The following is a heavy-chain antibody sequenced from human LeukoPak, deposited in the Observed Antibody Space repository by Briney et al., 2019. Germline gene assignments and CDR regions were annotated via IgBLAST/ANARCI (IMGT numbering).Heavy chain of an antibody. CDR1: GGSISSYY. CDR2: IYTSGST. Sequence: SETLSLTCTVSGGSISSYYWSWTRQPAGKGLEWIGRIYTSGSTNYNPSLKSRVTMSVDTSKNQFSLKLSSVTAADTAVYYCARHATLYYDILTGYYFGQATNWFDPWGQGTLVTVSS. J-gene: IGHJ5*02. D-gene: IGHD3-9*01. V-gene: IGHV4-4*07. CDR3: ARHATLYYDILTGYYFGQATNWFDP.